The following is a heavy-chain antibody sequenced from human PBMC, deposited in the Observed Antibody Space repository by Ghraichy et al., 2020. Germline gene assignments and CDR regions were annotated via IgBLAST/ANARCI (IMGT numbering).Heavy chain of an antibody. CDR2: ISGSGVST. CDR3: AKDRRPGPSDYYYYYGMDV. J-gene: IGHJ6*02. CDR1: GFTFSSYA. Sequence: GGSLRLSCTASGFTFSSYAMSWVRQAPGKGLEWVSAISGSGVSTYYADSVKGRFTISRDNSKNTLYLQMNSLRAEDTAVYHCAKDRRPGPSDYYYYYGMDVWGQGTTVTVSS. V-gene: IGHV3-23*01. D-gene: IGHD1-14*01.